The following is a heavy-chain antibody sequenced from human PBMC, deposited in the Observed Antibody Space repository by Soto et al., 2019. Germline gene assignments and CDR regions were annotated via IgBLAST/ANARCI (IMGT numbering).Heavy chain of an antibody. J-gene: IGHJ4*02. Sequence: QITLKESGPTLVTPPQTLTLTCTFSGFSLSTSGVGVGWIRQPPGKALEWLALIYWDDDKRYSPSLKSRLTITKDTSKNQVVLTMTNMDPVDTATYYCAHRGYYDSSGYYQYYFDYWGQGTLVTVSS. V-gene: IGHV2-5*02. D-gene: IGHD3-22*01. CDR3: AHRGYYDSSGYYQYYFDY. CDR1: GFSLSTSGVG. CDR2: IYWDDDK.